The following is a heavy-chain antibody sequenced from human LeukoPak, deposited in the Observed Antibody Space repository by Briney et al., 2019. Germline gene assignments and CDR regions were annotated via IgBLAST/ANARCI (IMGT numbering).Heavy chain of an antibody. J-gene: IGHJ6*03. CDR3: AKTTDNYYYYYMDV. V-gene: IGHV3-23*01. Sequence: GGTLRLSCAASGFTFSSYGMSWVRQAPGKGLEWVSGIRSSGDSTYYADSVKGRFTISRDNSKNTLYLQMNSLRAEDTAVYYCAKTTDNYYYYYMDVWGKGTTVTVSS. D-gene: IGHD4-17*01. CDR2: IRSSGDST. CDR1: GFTFSSYG.